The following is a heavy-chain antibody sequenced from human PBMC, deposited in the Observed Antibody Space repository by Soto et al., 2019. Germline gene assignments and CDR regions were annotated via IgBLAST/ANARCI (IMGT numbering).Heavy chain of an antibody. CDR3: ARQRDDSSSWYLDYYYYYYMDV. Sequence: SETLSLTCTVSGGSISSYYWSWIRQPPGKGLEWIGYIYYSGSTNYNPSLKSRVTISVDTSKNQFSLKLSSVTAADTAVYYCARQRDDSSSWYLDYYYYYYMDVWGKGTTVTVSS. CDR1: GGSISSYY. CDR2: IYYSGST. D-gene: IGHD6-13*01. V-gene: IGHV4-59*08. J-gene: IGHJ6*03.